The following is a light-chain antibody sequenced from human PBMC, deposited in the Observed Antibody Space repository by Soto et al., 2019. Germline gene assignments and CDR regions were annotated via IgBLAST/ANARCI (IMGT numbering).Light chain of an antibody. V-gene: IGKV3-20*01. CDR3: QHYGGSFI. CDR2: GAS. CDR1: QSVSKY. J-gene: IGKJ3*01. Sequence: EIVMTQSPGTQSLSPGERATLSCRASQSVSKYLAWYQQKPGQAPSLLIFGASSRATGIPDRFSGSGSGTDFTLSISRLEPEDFAVYYCQHYGGSFIFGPGTKVDI.